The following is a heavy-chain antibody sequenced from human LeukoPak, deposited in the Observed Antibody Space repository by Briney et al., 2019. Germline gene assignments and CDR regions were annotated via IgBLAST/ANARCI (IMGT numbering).Heavy chain of an antibody. Sequence: GGSLRLSCTASGFTFGDYAMSWVRQAPGKGLEWVGFIRSKAYGGTTEYAASVKGRFTISRDDSKSIAYLQMNSLKTEDTAVYYCTRDGDSSGWYQGYFDYWGQGTLVTVSS. CDR3: TRDGDSSGWYQGYFDY. D-gene: IGHD6-19*01. CDR1: GFTFGDYA. V-gene: IGHV3-49*04. J-gene: IGHJ4*02. CDR2: IRSKAYGGTT.